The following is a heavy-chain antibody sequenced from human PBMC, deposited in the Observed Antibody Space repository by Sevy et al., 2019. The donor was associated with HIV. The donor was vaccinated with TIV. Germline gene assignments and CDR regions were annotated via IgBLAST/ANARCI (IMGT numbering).Heavy chain of an antibody. CDR3: ARAYCSGGCCYSLAY. V-gene: IGHV1-18*01. J-gene: IGHJ4*02. CDR2: ISPHNGDT. D-gene: IGHD2-15*01. Sequence: ASVKVSCKISGYTFSTYRITWVRQAPGQGLEWMGWISPHNGDTNYAQKLQDRITMITDTSTNTAFMELTSLRSDDTAVYYCARAYCSGGCCYSLAYWGQGTLVTVSS. CDR1: GYTFSTYR.